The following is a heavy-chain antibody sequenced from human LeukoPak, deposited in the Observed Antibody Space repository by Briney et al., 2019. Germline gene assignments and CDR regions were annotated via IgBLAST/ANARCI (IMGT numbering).Heavy chain of an antibody. Sequence: SETLSLTCTVSGGSISSGSYYWSWIRQPAGKGLEWIGRIYTSGSTNYNPSLKSRVTISVDTSKNQFSLKLSSVTAADTAVYYCARDRGYYGSGSYSRYFDLWGRGTLVTVSS. CDR2: IYTSGST. J-gene: IGHJ2*01. CDR1: GGSISSGSYY. D-gene: IGHD3-10*01. V-gene: IGHV4-61*02. CDR3: ARDRGYYGSGSYSRYFDL.